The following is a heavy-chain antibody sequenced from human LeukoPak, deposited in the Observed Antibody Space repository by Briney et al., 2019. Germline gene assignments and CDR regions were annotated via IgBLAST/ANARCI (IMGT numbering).Heavy chain of an antibody. D-gene: IGHD1-26*01. CDR1: GFTVSSNY. CDR3: ARAVGTTLLFDY. Sequence: PGGSLRLSCAASGFTVSSNYMNWVRQAPGKGLEWVSVIYGGGSTYYADSVKGRFTISRDNSKNMVYLQMNSLRAEDTAVYYCARAVGTTLLFDYWGQGTLVTVSS. J-gene: IGHJ4*02. V-gene: IGHV3-53*01. CDR2: IYGGGST.